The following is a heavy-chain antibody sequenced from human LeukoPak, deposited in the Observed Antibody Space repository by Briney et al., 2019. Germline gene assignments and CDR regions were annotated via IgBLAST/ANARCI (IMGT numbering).Heavy chain of an antibody. CDR1: GGSISSYY. V-gene: IGHV4-4*07. CDR2: IYTSGST. Sequence: SETLSLTCTVSGGSISSYYWSWIRQPAGKGLEWIGRIYTSGSTNYNPSLKSRVTISLDTSKNQFSLRLNSATAADTAVYYCARSSSWYGTCGLWGRGILVTVSS. D-gene: IGHD6-13*01. J-gene: IGHJ4*02. CDR3: ARSSSWYGTCGL.